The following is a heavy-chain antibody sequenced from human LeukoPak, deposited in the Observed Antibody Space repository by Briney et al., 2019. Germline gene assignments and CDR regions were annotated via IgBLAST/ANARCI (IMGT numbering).Heavy chain of an antibody. Sequence: KPSETLSLTCAVYGGSFSGYYWSWIRQPPGKGLEWIGEINHSGSTNYNPSLKSRVTISVDTSKNQFSLKLSSVTAADTAVYYCARAKHYGDYSSYYFDYWGQGTLVTVSS. V-gene: IGHV4-34*01. CDR2: INHSGST. CDR3: ARAKHYGDYSSYYFDY. CDR1: GGSFSGYY. D-gene: IGHD4-17*01. J-gene: IGHJ4*02.